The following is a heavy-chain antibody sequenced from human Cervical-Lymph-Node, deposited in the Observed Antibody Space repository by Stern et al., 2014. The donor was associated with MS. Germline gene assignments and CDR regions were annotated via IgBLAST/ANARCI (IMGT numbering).Heavy chain of an antibody. Sequence: VQLLESGAEVKKPGASVKVSCKASGYSFTGYFLHWVRQAPGQGLEWMGWINPKSGDTNYAQKFHGRVTMTRDSSSSTAYMELSSLRSDDTAVYYCARDGRSSYGSGSYYSSGYWGQGTLVTVSS. CDR2: INPKSGDT. CDR3: ARDGRSSYGSGSYYSSGY. J-gene: IGHJ4*02. V-gene: IGHV1-2*02. CDR1: GYSFTGYF. D-gene: IGHD3-10*01.